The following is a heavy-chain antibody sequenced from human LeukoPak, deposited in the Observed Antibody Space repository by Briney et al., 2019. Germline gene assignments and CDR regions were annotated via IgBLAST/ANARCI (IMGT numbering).Heavy chain of an antibody. CDR2: MSYDGGDK. CDR1: GFAFSTYA. V-gene: IGHV3-30*04. J-gene: IGHJ4*02. D-gene: IGHD2-2*01. CDR3: VRDRPNSYQPGGY. Sequence: SGASLRLSCAASGFAFSTYAMHWVRQAPGKGLEWLAFMSYDGGDKYYAESVKGRFTISRDNSKNTLYLQMNSLRADDTAVYYCVRDRPNSYQPGGYWGQGTLVTVSS.